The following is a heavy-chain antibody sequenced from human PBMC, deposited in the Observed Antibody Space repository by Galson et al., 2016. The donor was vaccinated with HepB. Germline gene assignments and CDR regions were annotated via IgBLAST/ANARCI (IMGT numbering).Heavy chain of an antibody. CDR1: GFSFSGYA. V-gene: IGHV3-30*04. CDR2: ISHDGHNE. CDR3: AHLTIWEEWSVP. D-gene: IGHD3-3*01. J-gene: IGHJ5*01. Sequence: SLRLSCAASGFSFSGYAMHWVRQAPGKGLEWVSLISHDGHNEHLIDSVKGRFTLSRDNSKSILYLQMDRLRPEDTATYYCAHLTIWEEWSVPWGQGTLVIVSS.